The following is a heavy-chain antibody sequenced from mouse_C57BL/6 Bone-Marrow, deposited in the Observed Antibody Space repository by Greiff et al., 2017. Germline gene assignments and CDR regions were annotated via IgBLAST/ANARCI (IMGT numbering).Heavy chain of an antibody. Sequence: LVESGAELARPGASVKLSCKASGYTFTSYGISWVKQRTGQGLEWIGEIYPRSGNTYYNEKFKGKATLTADKSSSTAYMELRSLTSEDSAVYFCASFIATVVGTGFAYWGQGTLVTVSA. J-gene: IGHJ3*01. CDR2: IYPRSGNT. CDR1: GYTFTSYG. V-gene: IGHV1-81*01. D-gene: IGHD1-1*01. CDR3: ASFIATVVGTGFAY.